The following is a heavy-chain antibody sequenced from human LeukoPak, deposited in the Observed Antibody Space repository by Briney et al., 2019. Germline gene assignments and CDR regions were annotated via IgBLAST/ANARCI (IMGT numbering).Heavy chain of an antibody. V-gene: IGHV1-69*05. D-gene: IGHD5-24*01. Sequence: ASVKVSCKASGGTFSSYAISWVRQAPGQGLEWMGRIIPVFGTANYAQKFQGRVTITTDESTSTAYMELSSLRSEDTAVYYCATSLGRDGYTDDYWGQGTLVTVSS. CDR1: GGTFSSYA. J-gene: IGHJ4*02. CDR2: IIPVFGTA. CDR3: ATSLGRDGYTDDY.